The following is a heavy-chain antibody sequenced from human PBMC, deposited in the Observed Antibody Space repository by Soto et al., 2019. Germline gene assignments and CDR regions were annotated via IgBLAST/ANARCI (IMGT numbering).Heavy chain of an antibody. CDR1: GYSFTSYW. Sequence: GESLKISCKGSGYSFTSYWISWVRQMPGKGLEWMGRIDPSDSYTNYSPSFQGHVTISADKSISTAYLQWSSLKASDTAMYYCARQVQSSRWTRAYYYYGMDVWGQGTTVTVSS. CDR3: ARQVQSSRWTRAYYYYGMDV. V-gene: IGHV5-10-1*01. CDR2: IDPSDSYT. D-gene: IGHD6-13*01. J-gene: IGHJ6*02.